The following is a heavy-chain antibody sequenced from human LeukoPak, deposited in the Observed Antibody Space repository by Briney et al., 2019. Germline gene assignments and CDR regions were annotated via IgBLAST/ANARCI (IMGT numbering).Heavy chain of an antibody. Sequence: GASVKVSCKASGGTFSSYAISWVRQAPGQGLEWMGRIIPILGIANYAQKFQGRVTVTADKSTSTAYMELSSLRSEDTAVYYCARGFVVVVAATSAYYYYGMDVWGQGTTVTVSS. J-gene: IGHJ6*02. CDR3: ARGFVVVVAATSAYYYYGMDV. CDR2: IIPILGIA. CDR1: GGTFSSYA. D-gene: IGHD2-15*01. V-gene: IGHV1-69*04.